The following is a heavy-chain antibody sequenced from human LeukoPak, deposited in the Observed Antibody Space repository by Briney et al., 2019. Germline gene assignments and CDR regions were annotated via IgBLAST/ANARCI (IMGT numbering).Heavy chain of an antibody. Sequence: PGGSLRLSCAASGFTFRSYAMHWVRQAPGKGLEWEAAISYDGSNKKYADSVKGRFTISRDNSKNTLYLQMNSLRAEDTAVYYCAREGYSYGTINWFDPWGQGTLVTVSS. J-gene: IGHJ5*02. V-gene: IGHV3-30*04. CDR3: AREGYSYGTINWFDP. CDR2: ISYDGSNK. CDR1: GFTFRSYA. D-gene: IGHD5-18*01.